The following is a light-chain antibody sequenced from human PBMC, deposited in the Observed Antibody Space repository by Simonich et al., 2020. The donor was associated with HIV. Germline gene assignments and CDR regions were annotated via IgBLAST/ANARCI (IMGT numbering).Light chain of an antibody. V-gene: IGKV2-30*02. Sequence: DVVMTQSPLSLPVTLGQPASISCRSSQSLVHSDGNTYLNWFQQRPGQSPRRLIYKVSHRYSGVPDRFSGSGSGTHFTLKISRVEAEDLGVYYCMQRYTFGQGTKLEIK. J-gene: IGKJ2*01. CDR3: MQRYT. CDR1: QSLVHSDGNTY. CDR2: KVS.